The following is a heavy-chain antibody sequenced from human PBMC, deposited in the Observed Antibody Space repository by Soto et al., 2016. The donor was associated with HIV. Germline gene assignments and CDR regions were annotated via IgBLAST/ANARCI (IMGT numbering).Heavy chain of an antibody. V-gene: IGHV3-9*03. CDR1: GFTFDDYA. CDR3: AKGDYGDYRPSYFDY. J-gene: IGHJ4*02. Sequence: EVQLVESGGGLVQPGRSLRLSCAASGFTFDDYAMHWVRQAPGKGLEWVSGISWNSDSIGYADSVKGRLTISRDNAKNSLYLQMNSLRTEDMALYYCAKGDYGDYRPSYFDYWGQGTLVTVSS. D-gene: IGHD4-17*01. CDR2: ISWNSDSI.